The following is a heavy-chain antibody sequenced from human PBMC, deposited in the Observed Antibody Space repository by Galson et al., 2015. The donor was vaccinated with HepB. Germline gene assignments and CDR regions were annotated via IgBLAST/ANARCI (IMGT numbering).Heavy chain of an antibody. J-gene: IGHJ4*02. CDR3: ARGEDDYGGAAPFDH. CDR2: ISSSSSYT. V-gene: IGHV3-11*06. CDR1: GFTFSDYY. Sequence: SLRLSCAASGFTFSDYYMSWIRQAPGKGLEWVSYISSSSSYTNYADSVKGRFTISRDNAKNSLYLQMNSLRAEDTAVYYCARGEDDYGGAAPFDHWGQGTLVTVSS. D-gene: IGHD4-23*01.